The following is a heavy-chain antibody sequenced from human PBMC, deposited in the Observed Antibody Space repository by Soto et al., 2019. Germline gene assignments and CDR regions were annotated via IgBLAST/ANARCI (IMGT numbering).Heavy chain of an antibody. CDR3: AKSVQEPAVIIAAAGTPFDY. CDR2: ISGSGGST. J-gene: IGHJ4*02. D-gene: IGHD6-13*01. CDR1: GFTFSSYA. V-gene: IGHV3-23*01. Sequence: GGSLRLSCAACGFTFSSYAMSWVRQAPGKGLEWVSAISGSGGSTYYADSVKGRFTISRDNSKNTLYLQMNSLRAEDTAVYYCAKSVQEPAVIIAAAGTPFDYWGQGTLVTVSS.